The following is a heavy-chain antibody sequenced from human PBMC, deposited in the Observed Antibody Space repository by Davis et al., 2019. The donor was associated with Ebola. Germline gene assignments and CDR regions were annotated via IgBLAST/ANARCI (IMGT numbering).Heavy chain of an antibody. Sequence: ASVKVSCKTSGYTFTSYAMHWVRQAPGQGLEWMGIINPSGGSTSYAQKFQGRVTMTRDTSTSTVYMELSSLRSEDTAVYYCARRVGARSGFDSWGQGSLVTVSS. CDR1: GYTFTSYA. J-gene: IGHJ4*02. V-gene: IGHV1-46*01. CDR3: ARRVGARSGFDS. D-gene: IGHD1-26*01. CDR2: INPSGGST.